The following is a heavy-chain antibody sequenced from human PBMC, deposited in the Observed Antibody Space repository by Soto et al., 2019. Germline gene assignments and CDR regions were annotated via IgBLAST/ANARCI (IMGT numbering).Heavy chain of an antibody. Sequence: GASLRLSSAASGITFSNYWMHWVRQRLRKWLVKVSRKNKQVSCIIQTTKVQGRFAMLGVKAKNTLNLQMTSLRAEDTAVYYCTRLVAAAGTGDDWGQGTLVIVSS. D-gene: IGHD6-13*01. CDR2: KNKQVSCI. V-gene: IGHV3-74*01. CDR1: GITFSNYW. CDR3: TRLVAAAGTGDD. J-gene: IGHJ4*02.